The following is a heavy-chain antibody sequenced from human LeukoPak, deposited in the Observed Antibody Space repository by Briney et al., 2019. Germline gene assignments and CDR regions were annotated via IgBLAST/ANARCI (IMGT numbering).Heavy chain of an antibody. CDR2: IYSGGST. D-gene: IGHD3-16*02. V-gene: IGHV3-66*01. CDR1: RFAVITNY. Sequence: GGSLRLSCAASRFAVITNYMSWVRQAPGKGLEWASTIYSGGSTHYADSVQGRFTISRDNSKNMLYLQMNSLRAEDTAVYYCARGYHDYWGQGTLVTVSS. CDR3: ARGYHDY. J-gene: IGHJ4*02.